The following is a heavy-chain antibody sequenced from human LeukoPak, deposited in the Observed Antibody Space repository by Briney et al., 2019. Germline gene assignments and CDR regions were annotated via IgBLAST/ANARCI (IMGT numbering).Heavy chain of an antibody. D-gene: IGHD2-15*01. Sequence: PSETLSLTCAVYGGSFSGYYWSWIRQPPGKGLEWIGEINHSGSTNYNPSLKSRVTMSVNTSKNQFSLKLNSVTAADTAVYYCARDWVVSAAKGWFDPWGQGSLVTVSS. CDR1: GGSFSGYY. V-gene: IGHV4-34*01. CDR2: INHSGST. CDR3: ARDWVVSAAKGWFDP. J-gene: IGHJ5*02.